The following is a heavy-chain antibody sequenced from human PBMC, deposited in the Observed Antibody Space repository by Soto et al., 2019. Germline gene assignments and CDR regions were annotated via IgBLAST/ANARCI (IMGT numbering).Heavy chain of an antibody. CDR3: ARVSRLDYGAFDY. V-gene: IGHV1-69*02. J-gene: IGHJ4*02. CDR1: GGTFSSYT. Sequence: QVQLVQSGAEVKKPGSSVKVSCKASGGTFSSYTISWVRQAPGQGLEWMGRIIPILGIANYAQKFQGRVTITADKSPRTAYRELSSLRSEDTAVYYCARVSRLDYGAFDYWGQGTLVTVSS. D-gene: IGHD4-17*01. CDR2: IIPILGIA.